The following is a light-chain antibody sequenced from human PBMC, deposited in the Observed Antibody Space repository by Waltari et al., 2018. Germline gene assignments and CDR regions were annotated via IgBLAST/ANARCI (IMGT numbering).Light chain of an antibody. V-gene: IGLV1-44*01. Sequence: QSALTQPPSASGTPGQRVTIPCSGSSSNIGPNLVNWSQQRPGKAPKLLVYRNDQRPSGVPDRFSGSKSGTSASLAISGLQSEDEADYYCAAWDDSLSGHWVFGGGTKVTVL. CDR2: RND. CDR1: SSNIGPNL. CDR3: AAWDDSLSGHWV. J-gene: IGLJ2*01.